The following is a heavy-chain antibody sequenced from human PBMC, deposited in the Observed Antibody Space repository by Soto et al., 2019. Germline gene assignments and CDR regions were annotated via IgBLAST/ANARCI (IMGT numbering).Heavy chain of an antibody. Sequence: SVKVSCKASGGTFSSYAISWVRQAPGQGLEWMGGIIPIFGTANYAQKFQGRVTITADESTSTAYMELSSLRSEDTAVYYCASNPTIAAAGTGAFDIWGQGTMVTVSS. CDR2: IIPIFGTA. D-gene: IGHD6-13*01. CDR1: GGTFSSYA. V-gene: IGHV1-69*13. J-gene: IGHJ3*02. CDR3: ASNPTIAAAGTGAFDI.